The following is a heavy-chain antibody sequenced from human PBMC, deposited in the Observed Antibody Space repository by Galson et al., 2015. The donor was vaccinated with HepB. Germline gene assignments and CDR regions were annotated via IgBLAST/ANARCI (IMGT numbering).Heavy chain of an antibody. D-gene: IGHD4-17*01. J-gene: IGHJ4*02. V-gene: IGHV2-5*02. CDR1: GFSLSTSEEG. CDR2: IYWDDDQ. CDR3: AHIRDSASVRFDS. Sequence: PALVKPTQTLTLTCTFSGFSLSTSEEGVGVAWIRQPPEKALEWLALIYWDDDQRYSPSLKNRLTITKDSPKDQVVLIMTRMDPMDTATYYCAHIRDSASVRFDSWGQGAQVTVSS.